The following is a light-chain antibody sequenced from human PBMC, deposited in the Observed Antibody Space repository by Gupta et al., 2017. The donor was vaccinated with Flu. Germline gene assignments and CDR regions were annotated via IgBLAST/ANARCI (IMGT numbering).Light chain of an antibody. CDR2: WAS. J-gene: IGKJ2*01. V-gene: IGKV4-1*01. Sequence: SLGERATINCKSSQSVLYNSNNKNYLAWYQQKPGQSPKVLIYWASTRESGVPERFSGSGSGTEFTLTISSLQAEDVAIYFCQQYYSIPVTFGQGTKLEI. CDR1: QSVLYNSNNKNY. CDR3: QQYYSIPVT.